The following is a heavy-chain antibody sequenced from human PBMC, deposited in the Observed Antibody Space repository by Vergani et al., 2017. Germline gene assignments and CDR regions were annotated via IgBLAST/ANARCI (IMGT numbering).Heavy chain of an antibody. Sequence: EVQLVESGGGSVQSGGSLRLSCVASGFSFNTYWMHWVRQVPGKGLMWVARIDEYGNRATYGDFETGRFTISRDNAKNTVFLQMNNLRADDAGVSYCVRTEYCTGIACNTRFDSWGQGALVTVSS. CDR3: VRTEYCTGIACNTRFDS. V-gene: IGHV3-74*03. D-gene: IGHD2-8*02. CDR2: IDEYGNRA. CDR1: GFSFNTYW. J-gene: IGHJ5*01.